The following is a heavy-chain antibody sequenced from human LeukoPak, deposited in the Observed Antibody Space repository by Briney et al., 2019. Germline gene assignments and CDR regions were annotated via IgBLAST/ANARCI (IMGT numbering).Heavy chain of an antibody. CDR1: GFTFSSYT. CDR3: ASVRGPRGPDY. Sequence: GGSLRLSCAASGFTFSSYTMNWVRQAPGKGLEWVSSISSSSSHIYYADSVKGRFTISRDHAKSSLSLQMNSLRAEDTAVYSCASVRGPRGPDYWGQGTLVTVSS. D-gene: IGHD2-8*01. J-gene: IGHJ4*02. V-gene: IGHV3-21*01. CDR2: ISSSSSHI.